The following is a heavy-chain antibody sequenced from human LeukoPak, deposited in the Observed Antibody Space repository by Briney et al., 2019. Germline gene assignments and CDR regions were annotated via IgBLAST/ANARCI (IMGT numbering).Heavy chain of an antibody. CDR1: GGSISSSSYY. D-gene: IGHD1-26*01. V-gene: IGHV4-39*01. CDR3: ASGSYFRDAFDI. J-gene: IGHJ3*02. Sequence: SETLSLTCTVSGGSISSSSYYWGWIRQPPGKGLEWIGSIYYSGSTYYNPSLKSRVTISVDTSKNQFSLKLSSVTAADTAVYYCASGSYFRDAFDIWGQGTMVTVSS. CDR2: IYYSGST.